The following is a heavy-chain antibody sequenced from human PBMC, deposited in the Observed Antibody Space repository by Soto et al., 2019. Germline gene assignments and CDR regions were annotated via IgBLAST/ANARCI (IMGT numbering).Heavy chain of an antibody. V-gene: IGHV1-69*13. CDR2: IIPIFGTA. D-gene: IGHD2-15*01. J-gene: IGHJ4*02. CDR1: GGTFSSYA. Sequence: ASVKVSCKASGGTFSSYAISWVRQAPGQGLEWMGGIIPIFGTANYAQKFQGRVTITADESTSTAYMELSSLRSEDTAVYYCASRGGVVAPAWWYFDYWGQGTLVTVSS. CDR3: ASRGGVVAPAWWYFDY.